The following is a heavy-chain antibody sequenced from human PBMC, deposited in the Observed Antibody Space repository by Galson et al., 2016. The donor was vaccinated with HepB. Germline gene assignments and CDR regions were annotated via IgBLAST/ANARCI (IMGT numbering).Heavy chain of an antibody. CDR3: TTWLSHHFDY. J-gene: IGHJ4*02. CDR1: GFTFRNYA. D-gene: IGHD6-19*01. Sequence: CAASGFTFRNYALSWVRRAPGKGLEWVSHIDGPTPNTHYADSVRGRFSIYRDNSRDTLYLQMDSLTAKDSAIYYCTTWLSHHFDYWGQGTRVTVSS. V-gene: IGHV3-23*01. CDR2: IDGPTPNT.